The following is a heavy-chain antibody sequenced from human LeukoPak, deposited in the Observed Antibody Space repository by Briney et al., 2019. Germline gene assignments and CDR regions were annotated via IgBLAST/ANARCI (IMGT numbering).Heavy chain of an antibody. Sequence: SETLSVTCTVSGGSISSSSYYWGWIRQPPGKGLEWIGSIYYSGSTYYNPSLKSRVTISLDTSKNQFSLKLNSVTAADTAVYFCARAGGINYYYDSGCYYRFDYWGQGTLVTVSS. CDR3: ARAGGINYYYDSGCYYRFDY. J-gene: IGHJ4*02. CDR1: GGSISSSSYY. D-gene: IGHD3-22*01. V-gene: IGHV4-39*07. CDR2: IYYSGST.